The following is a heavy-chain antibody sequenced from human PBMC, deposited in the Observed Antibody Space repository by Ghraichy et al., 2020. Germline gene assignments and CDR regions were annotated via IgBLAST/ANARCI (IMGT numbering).Heavy chain of an antibody. J-gene: IGHJ4*02. D-gene: IGHD3-3*01. CDR1: GGSFSGYY. CDR2: INHSGST. V-gene: IGHV4-34*01. CDR3: ARGGYDSYY. Sequence: GSLRLSCAVYGGSFSGYYWSWIRQPPGKGLEWIGEINHSGSTNYNPSLKSRVTISVDTSKNQFSLKLSSVTAADTAVYYCARGGYDSYYWGQGTLVTVSS.